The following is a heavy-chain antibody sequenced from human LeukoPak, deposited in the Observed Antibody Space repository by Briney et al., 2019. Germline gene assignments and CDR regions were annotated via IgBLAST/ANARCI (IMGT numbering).Heavy chain of an antibody. CDR1: GYTFTGYY. D-gene: IGHD3-16*01. CDR3: ARGLRAVDY. Sequence: GASVKVSRKASGYTFTGYYMHWVRQAPGQGLEWMGWISAYNGNTNYARKLQGRVTMTTDTSTSTAYMELRSLRSDDTAVYYCARGLRAVDYWGQGTLVTVSS. J-gene: IGHJ4*02. V-gene: IGHV1-18*04. CDR2: ISAYNGNT.